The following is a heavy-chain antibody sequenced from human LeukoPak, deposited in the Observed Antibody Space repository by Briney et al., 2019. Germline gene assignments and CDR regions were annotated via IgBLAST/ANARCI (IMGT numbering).Heavy chain of an antibody. CDR1: GGSISSYY. Sequence: SETLSLTCTVSGGSISSYYWSWIRQPPGKGLEWIGYIYYSGSTNYNPSLESRVTISVDASKNQFFLKLTSVTAADTAVYYCARAGGSSRSPFDYWGQGTLATVSS. J-gene: IGHJ4*02. V-gene: IGHV4-59*01. CDR2: IYYSGST. D-gene: IGHD1-26*01. CDR3: ARAGGSSRSPFDY.